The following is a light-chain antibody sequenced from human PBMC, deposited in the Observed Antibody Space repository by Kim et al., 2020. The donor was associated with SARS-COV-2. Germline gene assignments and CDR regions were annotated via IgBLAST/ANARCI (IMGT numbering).Light chain of an antibody. V-gene: IGLV2-14*03. J-gene: IGLJ3*02. Sequence: GQSINISCTGTSSDIGRYNYVSWYQQHPGKAPKLLIHDVTRRPSGVSNRFSGSKSGKTASLTISGLQAEDEADYYCSSYTRSKTWVFGGGTQLTVL. CDR2: DVT. CDR1: SSDIGRYNY. CDR3: SSYTRSKTWV.